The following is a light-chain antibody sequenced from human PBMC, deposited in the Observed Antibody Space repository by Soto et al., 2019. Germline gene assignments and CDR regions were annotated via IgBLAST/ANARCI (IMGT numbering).Light chain of an antibody. CDR3: QQASSFT. CDR1: QGMSSW. J-gene: IGKJ4*01. V-gene: IGKV1D-12*01. CDR2: AAS. Sequence: DIQMTQSPSSVCACVGDRVTITFRASQGMSSWLAWSPQKTGKAAXLLIYAASSLQSAVPSRFSGSGSGTDCTLTISRLQPEDFATYYCQQASSFTFGGGTKVDIK.